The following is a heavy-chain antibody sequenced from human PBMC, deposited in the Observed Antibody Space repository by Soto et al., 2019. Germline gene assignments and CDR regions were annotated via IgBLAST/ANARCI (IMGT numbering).Heavy chain of an antibody. V-gene: IGHV1-24*01. J-gene: IGHJ4*02. D-gene: IGHD6-19*01. Sequence: ASVKVSCKVSGYTLTELSMHWVRQAPGKGLEWMGGFDPEDGETIYAQKFQGRVTMTEDTSTDTAYMELSSLRSEDTAMYYCATDHGSYSSGWYSYWGQGTLVTVSS. CDR1: GYTLTELS. CDR3: ATDHGSYSSGWYSY. CDR2: FDPEDGET.